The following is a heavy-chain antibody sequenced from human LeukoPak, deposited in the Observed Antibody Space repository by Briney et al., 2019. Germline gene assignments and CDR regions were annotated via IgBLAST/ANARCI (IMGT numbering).Heavy chain of an antibody. J-gene: IGHJ4*02. V-gene: IGHV3-30*03. Sequence: GGSLRLSCAASGFTFSSYGMHWVRQAPGKGLEWVAVISYDGSNKYYADSVKGRFTISRDNSKNTLYLQMNSLRAEDTAVYYCTRDPPGNYGFDYWGQGTLVTVSS. CDR1: GFTFSSYG. D-gene: IGHD4-11*01. CDR3: TRDPPGNYGFDY. CDR2: ISYDGSNK.